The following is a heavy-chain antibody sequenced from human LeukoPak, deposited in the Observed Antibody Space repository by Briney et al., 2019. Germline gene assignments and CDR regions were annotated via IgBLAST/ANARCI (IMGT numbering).Heavy chain of an antibody. CDR1: GFTVSSNY. Sequence: GGSLRLSCAASGFTVSSNYMSWVRQAPGKGLEWVSVIYSGGSTYYADSVKGRFTISRDNSKNTLYLQMNSLRAEDTAVYYCARPDYGSGSYQIPVWGQGTLVTVSS. V-gene: IGHV3-53*01. J-gene: IGHJ4*02. D-gene: IGHD3-10*01. CDR2: IYSGGST. CDR3: ARPDYGSGSYQIPV.